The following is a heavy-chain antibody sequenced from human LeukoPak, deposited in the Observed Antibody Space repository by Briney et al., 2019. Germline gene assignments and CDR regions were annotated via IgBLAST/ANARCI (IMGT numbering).Heavy chain of an antibody. D-gene: IGHD3-3*01. J-gene: IGHJ3*02. CDR2: ISGSGGST. Sequence: GGSLRLSXAASGFTFSSYAMSWVRQAPGKGLEWVSAISGSGGSTYYADSVKGRFTISRDNSKNRLYLQMNSLRAEDTAVYYCAKDRVLLRFLEWLSHAFDIWGQGTMVTVSS. V-gene: IGHV3-23*01. CDR1: GFTFSSYA. CDR3: AKDRVLLRFLEWLSHAFDI.